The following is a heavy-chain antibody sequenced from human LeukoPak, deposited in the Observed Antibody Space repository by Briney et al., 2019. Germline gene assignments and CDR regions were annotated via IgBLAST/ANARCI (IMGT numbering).Heavy chain of an antibody. Sequence: GGSLRLSCATSGFIFSSYGMHWVRQAPGKGLEWVAFIRYDGSKKYYADSVKGRFTISRDNSKNTLYLQMNSLRAEDTAVYYCASDYDSPFDFWGQGTLVTVSS. CDR1: GFIFSSYG. J-gene: IGHJ4*02. CDR2: IRYDGSKK. CDR3: ASDYDSPFDF. D-gene: IGHD4-17*01. V-gene: IGHV3-30*02.